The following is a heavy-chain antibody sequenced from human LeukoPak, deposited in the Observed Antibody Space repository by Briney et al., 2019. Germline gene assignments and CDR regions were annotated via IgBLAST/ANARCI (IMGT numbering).Heavy chain of an antibody. CDR2: ISSSGSTI. J-gene: IGHJ4*02. D-gene: IGHD3-22*01. CDR1: GFTFSSYE. V-gene: IGHV3-48*03. Sequence: GGSLRLSCAASGFTFSSYEMNWVRQAPGKGLEWVSYISSSGSTIYYADSVKGRFTISRDNAKNSLYLQINSLRAEDTAVYYCARGLPYYYDSSGYYFGEYWGQGTLVTVSS. CDR3: ARGLPYYYDSSGYYFGEY.